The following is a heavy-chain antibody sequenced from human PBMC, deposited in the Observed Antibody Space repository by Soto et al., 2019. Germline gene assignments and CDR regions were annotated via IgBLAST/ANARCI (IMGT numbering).Heavy chain of an antibody. V-gene: IGHV3-23*01. CDR1: GFNFNIYA. D-gene: IGHD4-4*01. CDR2: MSGSGDRT. CDR3: ARDAGYSNYYYYYYYGMDV. Sequence: GGSLRLSCAASGFNFNIYAMTWVRQAPGKGLEWVSSMSGSGDRTYYADSVKGRFTISRDTSKNTLYLQMNSLRAEDTAVYYCARDAGYSNYYYYYYYGMDVWGQGTTVTVSS. J-gene: IGHJ6*02.